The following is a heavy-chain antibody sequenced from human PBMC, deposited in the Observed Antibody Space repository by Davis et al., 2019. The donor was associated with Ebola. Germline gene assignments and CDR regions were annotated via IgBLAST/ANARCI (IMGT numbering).Heavy chain of an antibody. CDR2: ISRSSDSI. J-gene: IGHJ4*02. CDR1: GFTFSIYA. Sequence: GGSLRLSCAASGFTFSIYAMNWVRQAPGKGLEWVPSISRSSDSIYYADSMKGRFTISRDNAKNSLYLQMSSLRAEDTAVYYCARVSGGLCYWGQGTLVTVSS. CDR3: ARVSGGLCY. D-gene: IGHD2-21*01. V-gene: IGHV3-21*01.